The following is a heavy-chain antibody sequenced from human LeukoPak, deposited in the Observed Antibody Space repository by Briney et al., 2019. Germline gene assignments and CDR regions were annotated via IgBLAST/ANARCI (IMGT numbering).Heavy chain of an antibody. CDR3: AKGYTYYDFWSGLYGMDV. V-gene: IGHV3-23*01. D-gene: IGHD3-3*01. J-gene: IGHJ6*02. Sequence: PGGSLRLSCAASGFTFSSYAMSWVRQGPGKGLEWVSAISGSGGSTYYADSVKGRFTISRDNSKNTLYLQMNSLRAEDTAVYYCAKGYTYYDFWSGLYGMDVWGQGTTVTVSS. CDR2: ISGSGGST. CDR1: GFTFSSYA.